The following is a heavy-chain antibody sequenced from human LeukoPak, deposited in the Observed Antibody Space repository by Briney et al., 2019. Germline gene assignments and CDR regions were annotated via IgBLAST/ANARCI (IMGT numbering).Heavy chain of an antibody. J-gene: IGHJ4*02. D-gene: IGHD4-17*01. CDR3: AKVPRTTVTSYYFDY. CDR1: GFTFSSYA. Sequence: GGSLRLSCAASGFTFSSYAMSWVRQAPGKGLEWVSGISGSGGSTDYVDSVKGRFTISRDNSKNTLYLQMNSLRAEDTAVYYCAKVPRTTVTSYYFDYWGQGTLVTVSS. CDR2: ISGSGGST. V-gene: IGHV3-23*01.